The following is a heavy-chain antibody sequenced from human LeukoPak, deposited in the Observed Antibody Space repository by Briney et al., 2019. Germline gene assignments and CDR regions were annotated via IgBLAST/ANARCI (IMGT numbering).Heavy chain of an antibody. D-gene: IGHD3-22*01. Sequence: ASVKVSCKASGYTFTDYYMHWVRQAPGQGLEWMGWINPNSGGTNYAQKFQGRVAMTRDTSISTAYMELSRLRSDDTAVYYCAIPGGSTMIGEDYWGQGTLVTVSS. CDR3: AIPGGSTMIGEDY. CDR1: GYTFTDYY. J-gene: IGHJ4*02. CDR2: INPNSGGT. V-gene: IGHV1-2*02.